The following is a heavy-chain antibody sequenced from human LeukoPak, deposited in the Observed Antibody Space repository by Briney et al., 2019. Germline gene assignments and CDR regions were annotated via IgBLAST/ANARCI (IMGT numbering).Heavy chain of an antibody. V-gene: IGHV1-18*01. Sequence: ASVKVSCKASGYTFTSYGISWVRQAPGQGLEWMGWISAYNGNTSYAQKLQGRVTMTTDTSTSTAYMELRSLRSDDTAVYYCARQAQPYYYMDVWGKGTTVTVSS. CDR1: GYTFTSYG. J-gene: IGHJ6*03. CDR2: ISAYNGNT. CDR3: ARQAQPYYYMDV.